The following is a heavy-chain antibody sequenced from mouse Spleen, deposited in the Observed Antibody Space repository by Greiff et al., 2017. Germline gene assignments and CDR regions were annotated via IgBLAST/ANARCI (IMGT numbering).Heavy chain of an antibody. Sequence: EVKLMESGAELVRPGASVKLSCTASGFNIKDDYMHWVKQRPEQGLEWIGWIDPENGDTEYASKFQGKATITADTSSNTAYLQLSSLTSEDTAVYYCTTGYGNWVAYWGQGTLVTVSA. CDR2: IDPENGDT. V-gene: IGHV14-4*01. J-gene: IGHJ3*01. CDR3: TTGYGNWVAY. CDR1: GFNIKDDY. D-gene: IGHD2-1*01.